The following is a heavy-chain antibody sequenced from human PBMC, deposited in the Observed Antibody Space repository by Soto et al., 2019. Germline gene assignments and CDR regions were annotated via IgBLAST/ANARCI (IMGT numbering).Heavy chain of an antibody. V-gene: IGHV3-33*01. CDR3: AREQALTTMNTRYYYGLDV. CDR2: IWYDGSNK. Sequence: RGSLRLSCAASRFTFISYGIHCCRHSPFKWLEWVAVIWYDGSNKYYADSVRGRFTISRDNSKNTLYLQVNSLRAEDTAVYYCAREQALTTMNTRYYYGLDVWGQGTTVTVSS. D-gene: IGHD3-16*01. J-gene: IGHJ6*02. CDR1: RFTFISYG.